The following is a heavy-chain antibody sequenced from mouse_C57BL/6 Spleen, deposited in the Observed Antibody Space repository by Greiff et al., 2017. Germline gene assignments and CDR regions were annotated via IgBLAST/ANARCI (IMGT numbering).Heavy chain of an antibody. Sequence: VQLQQPGAELVKPGASVKLSCKASGYTFTSYWMHWVKQRPGQGLEWIGMIHPNGGSTNYNEKFKSKATLTVDKSSSTAYMQLSSLTSEASAVYWYASPGGLFLDCWGQGTTLTVSS. J-gene: IGHJ2*01. CDR3: ASPGGLFLDC. CDR1: GYTFTSYW. CDR2: IHPNGGST. V-gene: IGHV1-64*01.